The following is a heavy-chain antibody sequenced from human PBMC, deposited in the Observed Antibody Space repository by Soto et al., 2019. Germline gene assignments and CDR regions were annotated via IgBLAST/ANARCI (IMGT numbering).Heavy chain of an antibody. J-gene: IGHJ5*02. CDR2: ITGSGSTT. CDR1: EFTFSSNA. Sequence: EVQLLESGGGLVQPGGSLRLSCAASEFTFSSNAIHWVRQAPGKGLERASGITGSGSTTFYADSVQGRFTICRDNSKNTLYLHMSSLRAEDTAIYYCAKDFTGYLSSWFHLWGQGTLVTVSS. CDR3: AKDFTGYLSSWFHL. D-gene: IGHD6-13*01. V-gene: IGHV3-23*01.